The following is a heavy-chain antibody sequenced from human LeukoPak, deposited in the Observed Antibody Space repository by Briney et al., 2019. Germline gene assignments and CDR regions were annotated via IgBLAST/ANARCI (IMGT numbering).Heavy chain of an antibody. V-gene: IGHV3-7*01. J-gene: IGHJ6*03. CDR2: IKQDGSEK. CDR3: ARDGCSSTSCYLPYQHYYMNV. CDR1: GFTFSSYW. Sequence: GGSPRLSCAASGFTFSSYWMSWVRQAPGKGLEWVANIKQDGSEKYYVDSVKGRFTISRDNAKNSLYLQMNSLRAEDTAVYYCARDGCSSTSCYLPYQHYYMNVWGQGTTVTVSS. D-gene: IGHD2-2*01.